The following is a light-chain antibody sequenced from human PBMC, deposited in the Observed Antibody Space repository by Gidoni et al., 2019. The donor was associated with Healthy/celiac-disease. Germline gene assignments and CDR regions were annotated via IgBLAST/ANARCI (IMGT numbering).Light chain of an antibody. Sequence: DIVMTQYPDSLAVSLGERATINCKSSQSVLYSSNNKNYLAWYQQKPGQPPKLLIYWASTRESGVPDRFSGSGSGTDFTLTISSLQAEDVAVYYCQQYHSTPRTFGQGTKVEIK. V-gene: IGKV4-1*01. CDR1: QSVLYSSNNKNY. J-gene: IGKJ1*01. CDR3: QQYHSTPRT. CDR2: WAS.